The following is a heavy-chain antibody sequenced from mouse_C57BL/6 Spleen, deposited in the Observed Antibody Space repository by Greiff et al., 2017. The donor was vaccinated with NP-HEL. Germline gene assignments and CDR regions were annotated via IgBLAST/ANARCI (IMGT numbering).Heavy chain of an antibody. CDR1: GFSLTSYG. J-gene: IGHJ2*01. D-gene: IGHD1-3*01. Sequence: QVQLKESGPGLVAPSQSLSITCTVSGFSLTSYGVHWVRQPPGRGLEWLGVIWAGGSTNYNSALISRLSISKDNSNSQVFVKMNSLQTDDTAMYYCARLEDIWGQGTTLTVSS. CDR3: ARLEDI. V-gene: IGHV2-9*02. CDR2: IWAGGST.